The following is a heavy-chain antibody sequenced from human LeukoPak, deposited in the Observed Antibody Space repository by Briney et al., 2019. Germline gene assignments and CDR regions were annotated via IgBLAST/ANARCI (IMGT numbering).Heavy chain of an antibody. CDR2: IKPDGSDQ. J-gene: IGHJ4*02. Sequence: GGSLRLSCVVSGFTFSTYWMNWVRQAPGKGLEWVASIKPDGSDQYYVDSVKGRFTISRDNAKNSLYLQMNSLRAEDTAVYYCARENFQYWAQGTLVTVSS. CDR1: GFTFSTYW. CDR3: ARENFQY. V-gene: IGHV3-7*04.